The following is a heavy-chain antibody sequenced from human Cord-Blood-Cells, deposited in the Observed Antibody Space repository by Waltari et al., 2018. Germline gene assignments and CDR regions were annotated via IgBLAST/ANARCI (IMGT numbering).Heavy chain of an antibody. D-gene: IGHD6-19*01. CDR3: ARPGYSSGWYDAFDI. J-gene: IGHJ3*02. CDR1: GGSFSGYY. Sequence: QVQLQQWGAGLLKPSETLSLTCAVYGGSFSGYYWSWIRQPPGKGLEWIGEINHSGSTNYNPYLKSRVTISVDTSKNQFSLKLSSVTAAGTAVYYCARPGYSSGWYDAFDIWGQGTMVTVSS. V-gene: IGHV4-34*01. CDR2: INHSGST.